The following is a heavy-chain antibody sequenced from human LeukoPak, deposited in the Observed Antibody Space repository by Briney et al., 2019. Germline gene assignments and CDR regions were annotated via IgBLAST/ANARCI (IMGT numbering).Heavy chain of an antibody. CDR2: ISTYNGNT. D-gene: IGHD2-2*01. Sequence: GASVKVSCKASGNTFPTYGITWVRQAPGQGLEWMGWISTYNGNTQYAQKLQGRVTMTTDASTNTAYMELRSLRSNDTAVYYCARPAKGAYYYYYMDVWGTGITVTVSS. CDR3: ARPAKGAYYYYYMDV. V-gene: IGHV1-18*01. J-gene: IGHJ6*03. CDR1: GNTFPTYG.